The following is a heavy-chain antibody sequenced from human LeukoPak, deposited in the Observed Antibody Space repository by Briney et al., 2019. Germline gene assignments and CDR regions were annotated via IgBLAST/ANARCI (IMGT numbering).Heavy chain of an antibody. CDR3: ARISIAASGTGEDYYYYVMYGR. Sequence: SVKVSCKASGGTFSSYAISWVRQAPGQGLEWMGGIVPIFGTTNYAQKFQGRVTITADTSTYTAYMELSSLRSEDTAVYYCARISIAASGTGEDYYYYVMYGRLGPRNLGHRLL. CDR1: GGTFSSYA. V-gene: IGHV1-69*06. CDR2: IVPIFGTT. J-gene: IGHJ6*02. D-gene: IGHD6-13*01.